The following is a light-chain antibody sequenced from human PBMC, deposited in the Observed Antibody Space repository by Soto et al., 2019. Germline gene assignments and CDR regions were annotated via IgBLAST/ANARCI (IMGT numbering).Light chain of an antibody. CDR1: SSDIGGYDF. J-gene: IGLJ2*01. V-gene: IGLV2-8*01. Sequence: QSALTQPPSASGSPGQSVTISCTGSSSDIGGYDFVSWYQQHPGKAPKLMIFEVTKRPSGVPDRFSGSKSCNTASLTVSGLQADDEAEYYCSSYAGSNNLGFGGGTKLTVL. CDR3: SSYAGSNNLG. CDR2: EVT.